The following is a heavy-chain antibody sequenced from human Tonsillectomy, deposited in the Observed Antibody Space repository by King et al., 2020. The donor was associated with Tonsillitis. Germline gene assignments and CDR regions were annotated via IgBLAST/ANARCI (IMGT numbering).Heavy chain of an antibody. V-gene: IGHV3-23*03. CDR2: IYSGGSST. D-gene: IGHD1-26*01. CDR3: AKDGGTYYPIYYFDN. J-gene: IGHJ4*02. Sequence: VQLVESGGGLVQPGGSLRLSCAASGFTFSTSAMSWVRQAPGKGLEWVSVIYSGGSSTYYADSVKGRFTISRDNSKNTVYLQMNSLRVEDTGVYYCAKDGGTYYPIYYFDNWGQRTPVTVSS. CDR1: GFTFSTSA.